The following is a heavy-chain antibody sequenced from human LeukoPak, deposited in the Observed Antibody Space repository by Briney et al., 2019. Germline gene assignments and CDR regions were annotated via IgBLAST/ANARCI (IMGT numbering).Heavy chain of an antibody. CDR3: ANRDGAARPFDI. D-gene: IGHD6-6*01. CDR1: GFTFSSYA. CDR2: ISGSGGST. Sequence: GGCLRLSCAASGFTFSSYAMSWVRQAPGKGLEWVSAISGSGGSTYYADSVKGRFTISRDNSKSTLYLQMNSLRAEDTAVYYCANRDGAARPFDIWGQGTMVTVSS. J-gene: IGHJ3*02. V-gene: IGHV3-23*01.